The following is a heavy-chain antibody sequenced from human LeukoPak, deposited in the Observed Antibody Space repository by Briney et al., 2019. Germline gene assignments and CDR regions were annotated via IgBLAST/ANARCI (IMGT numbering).Heavy chain of an antibody. V-gene: IGHV4-38-2*02. CDR2: IYDSGST. Sequence: PSETLSLTCTVSGDSMRSSDDWGWFRQPPGKGLEWSGSIYDSGSTYYNPSLKSRVTISVDTSKNQFSLKLSSVTAADTAVYYCARVRFLEWSDAFDIWGQGTMVTVSS. J-gene: IGHJ3*02. CDR3: ARVRFLEWSDAFDI. CDR1: GDSMRSSDD. D-gene: IGHD3-3*01.